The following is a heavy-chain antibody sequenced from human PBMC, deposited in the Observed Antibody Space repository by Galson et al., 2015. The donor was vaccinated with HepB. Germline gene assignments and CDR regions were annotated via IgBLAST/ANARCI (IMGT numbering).Heavy chain of an antibody. D-gene: IGHD3-10*01. V-gene: IGHV3-48*03. CDR2: ICSSGSTI. J-gene: IGHJ4*02. CDR3: ARVMRIVGELVFDY. CDR1: GFTFSSYE. Sequence: SLRLSCAASGFTFSSYEMHWVRQAPGKGLEWVSVICSSGSTIYYADSVKGRFTISRDNAKNSLYLQMNSLRAEDTAVYYCARVMRIVGELVFDYWGQGTLVTVSS.